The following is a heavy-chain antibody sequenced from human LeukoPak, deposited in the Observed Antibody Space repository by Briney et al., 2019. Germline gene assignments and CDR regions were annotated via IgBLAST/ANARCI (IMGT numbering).Heavy chain of an antibody. CDR3: ARDPLHSGKASGWFDP. D-gene: IGHD3-10*01. J-gene: IGHJ5*02. CDR1: GFTFSAYD. Sequence: GGSLRLSCAASGFTFSAYDMNWVRQAPGKGLEWVSYISRDSAFVYYADSVKGRLTISRDNAKNSLYLQMESLRGEDTAVYYCARDPLHSGKASGWFDPWGQGTLVTVSS. V-gene: IGHV3-21*01. CDR2: ISRDSAFV.